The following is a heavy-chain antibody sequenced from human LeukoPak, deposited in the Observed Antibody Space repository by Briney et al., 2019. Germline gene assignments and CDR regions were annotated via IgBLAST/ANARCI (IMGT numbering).Heavy chain of an antibody. CDR1: GFTFSSYS. V-gene: IGHV3-21*01. CDR3: ARDPKRQWLDPPHFDY. Sequence: PGGSLRLSCAASGFTFSSYSMNWVRQAPGKGLEWVSSISSSSSYIYYADSVKGRFTISRDNAKNSLYLQMNSLRAEDTAVYYCARDPKRQWLDPPHFDYWGQGTLVTVSS. CDR2: ISSSSSYI. D-gene: IGHD6-19*01. J-gene: IGHJ4*02.